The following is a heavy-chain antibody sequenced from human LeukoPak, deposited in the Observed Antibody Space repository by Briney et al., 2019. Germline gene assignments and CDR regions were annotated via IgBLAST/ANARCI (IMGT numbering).Heavy chain of an antibody. CDR2: ISYSSTFL. J-gene: IGHJ4*02. Sequence: PGGSLRPSCEGSGFTFSTLSLNWVRQAPGKGLEWVASISYSSTFLDYADSVKGRFTISRDNTQNSVYLEMNSLRDEDTAAYFCARGGDGHNSYLDFWGQGTLVTVSS. V-gene: IGHV3-21*06. CDR1: GFTFSTLS. D-gene: IGHD1-1*01. CDR3: ARGGDGHNSYLDF.